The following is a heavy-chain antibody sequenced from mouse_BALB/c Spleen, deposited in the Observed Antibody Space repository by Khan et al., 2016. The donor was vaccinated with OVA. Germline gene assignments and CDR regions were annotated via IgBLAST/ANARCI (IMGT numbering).Heavy chain of an antibody. CDR2: IYPGNSDI. D-gene: IGHD2-1*01. V-gene: IGHV1-5*01. Sequence: VQLQQSGTVLARPGASVKMSCKASGYTFTSYWMHWVKQRPGQGLEWIGAIYPGNSDINYNQKFKGKAKLTAVTSTSTAYMELNSLTNEDSAVYYETRDGFGNYESWDYWGQGTTLTVSS. CDR3: TRDGFGNYESWDY. J-gene: IGHJ2*01. CDR1: GYTFTSYW.